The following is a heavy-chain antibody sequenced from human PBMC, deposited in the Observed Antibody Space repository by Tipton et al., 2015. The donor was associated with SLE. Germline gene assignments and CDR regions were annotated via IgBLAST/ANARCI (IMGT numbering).Heavy chain of an antibody. Sequence: QSGAEVKKPGSSVKVSCKASGGTFSSYAISWVRQAPGQGLEWMGRIIPIFGTANYAQKFQGRVTITADESTSTAYMELRSLRSDDTAVYYCARFWGIVVVPAAIDAFDIWGQGTMVTVSS. CDR2: IIPIFGTA. J-gene: IGHJ3*02. CDR1: GGTFSSYA. V-gene: IGHV1-69*15. CDR3: ARFWGIVVVPAAIDAFDI. D-gene: IGHD2-2*01.